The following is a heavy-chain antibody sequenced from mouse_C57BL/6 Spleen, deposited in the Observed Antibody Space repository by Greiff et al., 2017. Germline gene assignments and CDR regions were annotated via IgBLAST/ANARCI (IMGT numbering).Heavy chain of an antibody. V-gene: IGHV3-5*01. D-gene: IGHD1-2*01. CDR1: GISITTGNYR. CDR3: ARETTTARYFDV. J-gene: IGHJ1*03. CDR2: IYYSGTI. Sequence: VQLKQSGPGLVKPSQTVFLTCTVTGISITTGNYRWSWIRQFPGNKLEWIGYIYYSGTITYNPSLTSRTTITRDTPKNQFFLEMNSLTAEDTATYYCARETTTARYFDVWGTGTTVTVSS.